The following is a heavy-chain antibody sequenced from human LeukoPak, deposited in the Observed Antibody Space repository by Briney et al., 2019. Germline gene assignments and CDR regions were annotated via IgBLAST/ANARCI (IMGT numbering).Heavy chain of an antibody. D-gene: IGHD3-22*01. Sequence: GGSLRLSCAVSGVTFSNYAMSWVRQAPGRGLEWVSVISASGGSTYYADSVKGRFTISRDNAKNSLYLQMNSLRAEDTALYYCARYYYDSSGYYRYYYYGMDVWGQGTTVTVSS. J-gene: IGHJ6*02. CDR2: ISASGGST. V-gene: IGHV3-23*01. CDR1: GVTFSNYA. CDR3: ARYYYDSSGYYRYYYYGMDV.